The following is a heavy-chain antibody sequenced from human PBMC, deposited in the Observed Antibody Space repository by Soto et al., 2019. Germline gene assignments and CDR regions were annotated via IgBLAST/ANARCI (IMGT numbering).Heavy chain of an antibody. CDR1: GGSFSGYY. CDR3: ASAKGGNSGFAY. V-gene: IGHV4-34*01. Sequence: QVQLQQWGAGLLKPSETLSLTCAVYGGSFSGYYWSWIRQPPGKGLEWIGEINHSGSTNYNPSLKSRVTISVDTSKNQFSLKLSSVTAADTAVYYCASAKGGNSGFAYWGQGTLVTVSS. J-gene: IGHJ4*02. CDR2: INHSGST. D-gene: IGHD4-4*01.